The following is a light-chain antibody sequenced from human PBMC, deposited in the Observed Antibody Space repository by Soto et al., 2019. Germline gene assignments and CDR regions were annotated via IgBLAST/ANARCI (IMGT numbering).Light chain of an antibody. CDR2: GAS. CDR3: QQFNAYPLT. CDR1: QGISDY. V-gene: IGKV1-9*01. Sequence: DIQLTQPPSVLSASAGDRVTISCRASQGISDYLAWYQQKPGKAPKLLIYGASTLQSGVPSRFSGSASGTEFTLSISSLQPEDFATYFCQQFNAYPLTFGGGTKLEIK. J-gene: IGKJ4*01.